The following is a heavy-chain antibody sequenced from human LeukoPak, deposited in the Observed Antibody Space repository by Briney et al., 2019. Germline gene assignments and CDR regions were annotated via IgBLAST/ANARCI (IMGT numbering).Heavy chain of an antibody. CDR2: IYYSGST. D-gene: IGHD5-24*01. CDR3: ARVEMATISLDY. CDR1: GGSISSYY. J-gene: IGHJ4*02. Sequence: PSETLSLTCTVSGGSISSYYWSWIRQPAGKGLEWIGRIYYSGSTYYNPSLKSRVTISVDTSKNQFSLKLSSVTAADTAVYYCARVEMATISLDYWGQGTLVTVSS. V-gene: IGHV4-4*07.